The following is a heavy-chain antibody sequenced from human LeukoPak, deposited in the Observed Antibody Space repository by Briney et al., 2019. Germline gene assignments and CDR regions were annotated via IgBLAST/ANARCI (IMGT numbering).Heavy chain of an antibody. CDR2: IYYSGST. CDR3: ARQGYCSSTSCYLGQDYYYYYGMDV. V-gene: IGHV4-39*01. CDR1: GGSISSSSYY. J-gene: IGHJ6*02. D-gene: IGHD2-2*01. Sequence: SETLSLTCPVSGGSISSSSYYWGWIRQPPGKGLEWIGSIYYSGSTYYNPSLKSRVTISVDTSKNQFSLKLSSVTAADTAVYYCARQGYCSSTSCYLGQDYYYYYGMDVWGQGTTVTVSS.